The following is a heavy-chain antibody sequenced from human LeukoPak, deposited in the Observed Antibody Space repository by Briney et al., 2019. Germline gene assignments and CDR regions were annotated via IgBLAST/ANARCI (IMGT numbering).Heavy chain of an antibody. D-gene: IGHD2-8*01. CDR3: AKVVYSAYYYYGMDV. Sequence: GGSLRLSCAASGFTFSSYAMSWVRQAPGKGLEWASAISGSGGSTYYADSVKGRFTISRDNSKNSLYLQMNSLRAEDTALYYCAKVVYSAYYYYGMDVWGQGTTVTVSS. CDR1: GFTFSSYA. CDR2: ISGSGGST. V-gene: IGHV3-23*01. J-gene: IGHJ6*02.